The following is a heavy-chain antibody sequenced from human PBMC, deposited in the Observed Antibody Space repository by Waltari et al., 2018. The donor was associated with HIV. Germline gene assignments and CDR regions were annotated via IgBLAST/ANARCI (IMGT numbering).Heavy chain of an antibody. D-gene: IGHD3-3*01. CDR1: GFTFSTDG. CDR3: AKDLSISSNRPRLVSFDF. CDR2: ISGSGSST. Sequence: EVQLVASGGDLTQLGESLRLSCGASGFTFSTDGMTCVSQAPGSGLESIASISGSGSSTFYADSVKGRFTISRDKSKNVISLQMTSLRVNDTAMYYCAKDLSISSNRPRLVSFDFWSQGTLVRVAS. J-gene: IGHJ4*02. V-gene: IGHV3-23*04.